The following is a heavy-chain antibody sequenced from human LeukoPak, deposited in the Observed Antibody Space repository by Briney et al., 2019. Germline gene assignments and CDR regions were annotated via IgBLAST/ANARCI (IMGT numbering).Heavy chain of an antibody. J-gene: IGHJ4*02. CDR2: IYYSGST. CDR1: GGSISSSSYY. D-gene: IGHD6-6*01. Sequence: SETLSLTCTVSGGSISSSSYYWGWIRQPPGKGLEWIGSIYYSGSTYYNPSLKSRVTISVDRSKNQFSLKLSSVTAADTAVYYCARGLRPQGDYWGQGTLVTVSS. V-gene: IGHV4-39*07. CDR3: ARGLRPQGDY.